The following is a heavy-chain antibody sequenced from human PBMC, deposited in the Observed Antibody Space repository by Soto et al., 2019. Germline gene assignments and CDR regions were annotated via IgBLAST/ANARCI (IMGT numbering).Heavy chain of an antibody. D-gene: IGHD3-10*01. CDR2: IWYDGSNK. J-gene: IGHJ3*02. Sequence: GGSLRLSCAASGFTFSSYGMHWVRQAPGKGLEWVAVIWYDGSNKYYADSVKGRFTISRDNSKNTLYLQMNSLRAEDTAVYYCARDGLMVRGVQYAFDIWGQGTMVTVSS. CDR3: ARDGLMVRGVQYAFDI. CDR1: GFTFSSYG. V-gene: IGHV3-33*01.